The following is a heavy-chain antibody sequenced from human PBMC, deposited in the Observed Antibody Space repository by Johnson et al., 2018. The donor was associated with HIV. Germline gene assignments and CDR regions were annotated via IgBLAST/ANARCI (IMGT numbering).Heavy chain of an antibody. CDR2: IRYDGSEK. V-gene: IGHV3-30*02. Sequence: VQLVESGGGVVQPGGSLRLSCEASGFTFSSYAMHWVRQAPGKGLEWVAFIRYDGSEKYYADSVKGRFTISRDSSKNTLYLQMNSLRAEDTAVYYCARDSTAGPDKGLDYVGAFDIWGQGTMVTVSS. D-gene: IGHD4-17*01. CDR1: GFTFSSYA. J-gene: IGHJ3*02. CDR3: ARDSTAGPDKGLDYVGAFDI.